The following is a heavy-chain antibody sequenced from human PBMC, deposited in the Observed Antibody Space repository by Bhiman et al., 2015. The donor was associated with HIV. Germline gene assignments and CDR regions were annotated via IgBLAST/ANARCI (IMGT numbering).Heavy chain of an antibody. V-gene: IGHV3-30-3*01. D-gene: IGHD3-10*01. J-gene: IGHJ3*02. CDR3: VRDATVLRGVIGAFDI. Sequence: QVQLVESGGGVVQPGRSLRLSCAASGFTFSNYAMHWVRQAPGKGLEWVAVISYDGSNKYYADSVKGRFTISGDNSKNTLYLQMNSLRAEDTALYYCVRDATVLRGVIGAFDIWGQGTMVTVSS. CDR1: GFTFSNYA. CDR2: ISYDGSNK.